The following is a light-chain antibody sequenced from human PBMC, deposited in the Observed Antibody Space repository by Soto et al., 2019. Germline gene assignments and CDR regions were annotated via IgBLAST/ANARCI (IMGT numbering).Light chain of an antibody. CDR1: QSISSW. CDR3: QLYNTYSWT. J-gene: IGKJ1*01. CDR2: DAS. Sequence: DIQMTQSPSTLSASVGDRVTITCRASQSISSWLAWYQQKPGEAPKFLIYDASGLESGVPSRFSGSGSGTEFTLIISSLQPEDFATYYCQLYNTYSWTFGQGTKVEIK. V-gene: IGKV1-5*01.